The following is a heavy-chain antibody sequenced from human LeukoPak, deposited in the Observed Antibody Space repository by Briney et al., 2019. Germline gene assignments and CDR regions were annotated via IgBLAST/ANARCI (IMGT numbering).Heavy chain of an antibody. CDR3: AKYTERAFDI. D-gene: IGHD2-2*02. J-gene: IGHJ3*02. V-gene: IGHV3-23*01. Sequence: PGGSLRLSCAASGFTFNGYAMSWVRQAPGKGLEWVSAISPTGAGTYYADSVKGLFTISRDNSKNTLYLQMNSLRAEDTAAYYCAKYTERAFDIWGQGTMVTVSS. CDR1: GFTFNGYA. CDR2: ISPTGAGT.